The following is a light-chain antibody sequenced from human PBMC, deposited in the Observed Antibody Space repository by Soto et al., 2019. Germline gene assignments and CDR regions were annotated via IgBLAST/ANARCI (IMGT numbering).Light chain of an antibody. V-gene: IGKV1-9*01. CDR2: AAS. CDR3: QQLNSYPWT. Sequence: IQLTQSPSSLSASVGDRVTITCRASQGTSSYLAWYQQKPGKAPKLLIYAASTLQSGVPSRFSGTGSGTDFILTISSLQPEDFTTYYCQQLNSYPWTFGPGTKVDIK. CDR1: QGTSSY. J-gene: IGKJ3*01.